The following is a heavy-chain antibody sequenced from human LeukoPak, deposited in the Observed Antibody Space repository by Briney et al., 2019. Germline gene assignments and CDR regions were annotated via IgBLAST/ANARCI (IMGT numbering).Heavy chain of an antibody. J-gene: IGHJ5*02. CDR1: GFTFSDYG. Sequence: GGSLRLSCAASGFTFSDYGIHWVREAPGQGLEWVALIWYDGRKKYYADSVKGRFTISRDNTKNTLYLQLNSLRADDTAVYYCARAHSSSSPFYLWGQGTLVTVSS. V-gene: IGHV3-33*01. CDR3: ARAHSSSSPFYL. CDR2: IWYDGRKK. D-gene: IGHD6-6*01.